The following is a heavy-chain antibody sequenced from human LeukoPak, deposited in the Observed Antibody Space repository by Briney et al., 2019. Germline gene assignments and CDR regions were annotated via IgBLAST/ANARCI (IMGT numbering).Heavy chain of an antibody. V-gene: IGHV4-31*03. CDR2: IYDSGST. CDR3: ARWFGSGRKWFDP. CDR1: GGSISSGGYY. D-gene: IGHD3-10*01. Sequence: PSQTLSLTCTVSGGSISSGGYYWSWIRQHPGKGLEWIGYIYDSGSTYYNPSLKSRVTISVDTSKNQFSLKLSSVTAADTAVYYCARWFGSGRKWFDPWGQGTLVTVSS. J-gene: IGHJ5*02.